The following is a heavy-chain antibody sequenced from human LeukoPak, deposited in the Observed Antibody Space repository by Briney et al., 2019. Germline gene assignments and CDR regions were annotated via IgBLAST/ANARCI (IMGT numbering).Heavy chain of an antibody. CDR3: ASPSTWELADLDY. CDR1: GGSISSYY. V-gene: IGHV4-4*07. D-gene: IGHD1-26*01. J-gene: IGHJ4*01. CDR2: IYTSGST. Sequence: PSETLSLTCTVSGGSISSYYWSWIRQPAGKGLEWIGRIYTSGSTNYNPSLKSRVTISVDTSKNQFSLKLTSMTAADTAVYYCASPSTWELADLDYWGQGTLVTVSP.